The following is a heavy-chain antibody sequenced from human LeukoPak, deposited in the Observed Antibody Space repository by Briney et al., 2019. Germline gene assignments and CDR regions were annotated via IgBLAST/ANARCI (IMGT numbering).Heavy chain of an antibody. J-gene: IGHJ5*02. CDR1: GGSISSYY. CDR2: IYTSGST. CDR3: AREGGYCTNGVCYWFDP. V-gene: IGHV4-4*07. D-gene: IGHD2-8*01. Sequence: SETLSLTCTVSGGSISSYYWSWIRQPAGKGLEWIGRIYTSGSTNYNPSLKSRVTMSVDTSKNQFSLKLSSVTAADTAVYYCAREGGYCTNGVCYWFDPWGQGTLVTVSS.